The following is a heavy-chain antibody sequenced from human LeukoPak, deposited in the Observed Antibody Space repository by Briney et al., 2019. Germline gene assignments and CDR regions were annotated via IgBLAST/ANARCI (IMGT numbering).Heavy chain of an antibody. Sequence: PGGSLRLSGAASGFTFSSYAMSWVRQAPGKGLEWVSAISVGSITYYADSVKGRFTISRDNSKNTLYLQMNSLRAEDTAVYYCAKHLAYSRQSPDYWGQGTLVTVSS. CDR3: AKHLAYSRQSPDY. CDR2: ISVGSIT. D-gene: IGHD6-13*01. V-gene: IGHV3-23*01. CDR1: GFTFSSYA. J-gene: IGHJ4*02.